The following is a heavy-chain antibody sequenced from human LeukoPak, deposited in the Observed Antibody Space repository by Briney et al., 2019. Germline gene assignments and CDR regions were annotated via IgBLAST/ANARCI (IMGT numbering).Heavy chain of an antibody. D-gene: IGHD3-16*01. CDR2: IYAGDSDT. Sequence: GESLKISCKGSGYIFPNYWLGWVRQMPGKGLEWMGFIYAGDSDTTYSPSFEGQVTISADKSINTVYLEWSNLKAWDTATYYCASRGGGRDYYYMDVWGKGTTVTVSS. CDR3: ASRGGGRDYYYMDV. J-gene: IGHJ6*03. CDR1: GYIFPNYW. V-gene: IGHV5-51*01.